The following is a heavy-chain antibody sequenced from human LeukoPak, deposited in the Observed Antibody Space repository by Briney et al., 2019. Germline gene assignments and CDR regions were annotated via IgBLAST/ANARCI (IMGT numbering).Heavy chain of an antibody. CDR1: EFTSVANR. D-gene: IGHD4/OR15-4a*01. J-gene: IGHJ4*02. CDR2: ISSSSSYI. CDR3: ASLLETMATTSDY. V-gene: IGHV3-21*01. Sequence: KPGGPLRFSGEASEFTSVANRRNGVGQAPGKGLGGVSSISSSSSYIYYADSVKGRFTISRDNAKNSLYLQMNSLRAEDTAVYYCASLLETMATTSDYWGQGTLVTVSS.